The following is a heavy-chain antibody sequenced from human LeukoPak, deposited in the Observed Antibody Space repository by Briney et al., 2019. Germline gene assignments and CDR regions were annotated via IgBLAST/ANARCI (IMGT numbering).Heavy chain of an antibody. J-gene: IGHJ5*02. CDR2: ISSSSSYI. CDR1: GFTFSSYS. Sequence: GGSLRLSCVASGFTFSSYSMNWVRQAPGKGLEWVSSISSSSSYIYYADSVKGRFTISRDNAKNSLYLQMNSLRAEDTAVYYCARDVRTAYYDFWSGYYRENWFDPWGQGTLVIVSS. D-gene: IGHD3-3*01. V-gene: IGHV3-21*01. CDR3: ARDVRTAYYDFWSGYYRENWFDP.